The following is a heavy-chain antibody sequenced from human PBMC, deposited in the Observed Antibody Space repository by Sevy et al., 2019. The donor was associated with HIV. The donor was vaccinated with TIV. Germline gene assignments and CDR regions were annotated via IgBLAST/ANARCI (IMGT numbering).Heavy chain of an antibody. Sequence: GGSLRLSCAASGFTFSSYAMSWVRQAPGKGLEWVSAISGSGGSTYYADSVKGRFTISRDNSKNTLYLQMNSLRAEDTAVYYCAKDTREQWLRGGAFDIWGQGTMVTVSS. V-gene: IGHV3-23*01. CDR3: AKDTREQWLRGGAFDI. J-gene: IGHJ3*02. CDR1: GFTFSSYA. CDR2: ISGSGGST. D-gene: IGHD6-19*01.